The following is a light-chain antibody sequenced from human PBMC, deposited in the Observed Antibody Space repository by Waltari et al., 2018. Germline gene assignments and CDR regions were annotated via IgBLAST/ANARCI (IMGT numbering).Light chain of an antibody. CDR3: QAWDSGTV. CDR2: QDD. V-gene: IGLV3-1*01. Sequence: SYELTQPPAVSVSPGQTASITCSGDKLGDKFVCWYQQKAGQSPRLVIYQDDKRPSGIPERFSGSNSGNTATLTISGTQAMDEADYYCQAWDSGTVFGGGTKLTVL. J-gene: IGLJ2*01. CDR1: KLGDKF.